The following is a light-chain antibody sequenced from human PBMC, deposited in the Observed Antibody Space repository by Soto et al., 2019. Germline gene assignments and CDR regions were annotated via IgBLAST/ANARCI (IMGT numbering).Light chain of an antibody. V-gene: IGLV2-14*03. Sequence: QSALTQPASVSGSPGQSITISCTGTSSDVGNYNYVSWYQHHPGKAPKLMIYDVSHRPSRISDRFSGSKSGNTASLTISGLQAEDEADYYCSSYTNSGTLVVFGGGTQLTVL. CDR3: SSYTNSGTLVV. CDR1: SSDVGNYNY. J-gene: IGLJ2*01. CDR2: DVS.